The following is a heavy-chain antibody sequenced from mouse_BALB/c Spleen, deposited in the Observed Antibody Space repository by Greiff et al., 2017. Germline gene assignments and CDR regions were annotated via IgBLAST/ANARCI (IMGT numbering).Heavy chain of an antibody. CDR2: ISYSGST. CDR3: ARHYDYPDY. CDR1: GYSITSDYA. V-gene: IGHV3-2*02. Sequence: EVHLVESGPGLVKPSQSLSLTCTVTGYSITSDYAWNWIRQFPGNKLEWMGYISYSGSTSYNPSLKSRISITRDTSKNQFFLQLNSVTTEDTATYYCARHYDYPDYWGQGTTLTVSS. D-gene: IGHD2-4*01. J-gene: IGHJ2*01.